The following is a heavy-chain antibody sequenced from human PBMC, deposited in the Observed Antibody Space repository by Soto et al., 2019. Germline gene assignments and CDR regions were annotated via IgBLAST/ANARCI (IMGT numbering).Heavy chain of an antibody. Sequence: EVQLVESGGGLVQAGGSLRLSCTASGFTFSTFWMNWVRQAPGKGLEWVATIKQDGSEEFYVDSVKGRFTISRDNTKNSLYLQLNSLRAEDTAVYYCSAGTGCILDYWGQGALVTVSS. CDR2: IKQDGSEE. D-gene: IGHD6-19*01. V-gene: IGHV3-7*01. J-gene: IGHJ4*02. CDR3: SAGTGCILDY. CDR1: GFTFSTFW.